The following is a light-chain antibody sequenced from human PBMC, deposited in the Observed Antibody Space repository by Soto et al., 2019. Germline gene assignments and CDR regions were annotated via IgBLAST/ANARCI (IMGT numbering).Light chain of an antibody. CDR1: QSISSY. CDR3: QQYGGSPPIT. V-gene: IGKV3-11*01. CDR2: DAS. J-gene: IGKJ5*01. Sequence: VLTQSPATLSLPPGERATIYCRASQSISSYLAWYQQKPGQAPRLLIYDASSRATGIPARFSGSGSGTDFTLTISSLEPEDFAVYYCQQYGGSPPITFGQGTRLENK.